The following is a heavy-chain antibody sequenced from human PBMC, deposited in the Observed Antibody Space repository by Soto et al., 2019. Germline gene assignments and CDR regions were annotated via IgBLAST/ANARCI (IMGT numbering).Heavy chain of an antibody. Sequence: QITLKESGPPLVKPTQTLTLTCTFSGFSLSTSGVGVGWIRQPPGKALEWLALIYWDDDKRYSPSLKSRLTIPKDPPKNPVVLTMTNMDPVDTATYYCAHTGTYYDFWSGSPNWFDPWGQGTLVTVSS. D-gene: IGHD3-3*01. CDR3: AHTGTYYDFWSGSPNWFDP. J-gene: IGHJ5*02. V-gene: IGHV2-5*02. CDR1: GFSLSTSGVG. CDR2: IYWDDDK.